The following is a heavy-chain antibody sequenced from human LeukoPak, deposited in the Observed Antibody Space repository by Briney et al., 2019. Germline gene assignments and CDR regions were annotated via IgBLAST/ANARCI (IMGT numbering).Heavy chain of an antibody. CDR2: IYTSGST. D-gene: IGHD6-6*01. V-gene: IGHV4-61*02. J-gene: IGHJ6*03. Sequence: SETLSLTCTVSGGSISSGSYYWSWIRQPAGKGLEWIGRIYTSGSTNYNPSLKSRVTISVDTSKNQFSLKLSSVTAADTAVYYCARWSGSVTARNYYYYMDVWGVGTTVTVSS. CDR3: ARWSGSVTARNYYYYMDV. CDR1: GGSISSGSYY.